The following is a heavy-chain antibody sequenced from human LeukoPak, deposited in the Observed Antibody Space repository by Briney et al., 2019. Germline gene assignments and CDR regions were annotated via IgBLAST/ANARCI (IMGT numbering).Heavy chain of an antibody. CDR1: GFTVSSNY. V-gene: IGHV3-53*01. CDR3: ARGRDVAFDI. Sequence: GGSLSLSCAASGFTVSSNYMSWVRQAPGEGREWFSVSCGSTITYYADYVKGRFTIARDNSKNTLYLQMNSLRAEDVDVYYCARGRDVAFDIWGQGTMVTVSS. J-gene: IGHJ3*02. CDR2: SCGSTIT.